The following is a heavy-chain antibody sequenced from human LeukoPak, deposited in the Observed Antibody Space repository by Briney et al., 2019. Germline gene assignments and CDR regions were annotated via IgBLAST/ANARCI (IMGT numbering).Heavy chain of an antibody. CDR1: GFTFSRYP. Sequence: PGGSLRLSCAASGFTFSRYPIHWVRQAPGKGLEWVAVISYDGSNKYYADSVKGRFTISRDNSKNTLYLQMNSLRAEDTAVYYCARDEPGIAAAGTWYYWGQGTLVTVSS. CDR2: ISYDGSNK. D-gene: IGHD6-13*01. V-gene: IGHV3-30-3*01. J-gene: IGHJ4*02. CDR3: ARDEPGIAAAGTWYY.